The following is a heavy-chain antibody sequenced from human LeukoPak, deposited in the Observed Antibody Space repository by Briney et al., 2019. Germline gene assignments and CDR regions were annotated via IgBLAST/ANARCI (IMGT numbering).Heavy chain of an antibody. CDR2: INANSGDT. CDR3: ARDLFRHYCPNGVCYQFDY. CDR1: AYTFTGYY. D-gene: IGHD2-8*01. J-gene: IGHJ4*02. Sequence: ASVKVSCKTSAYTFTGYYMHWLRQAPGQGLEWMGWINANSGDTKYAQNFQGRVTMTRDTSISTAYMELRSLRYDDTAVYYCARDLFRHYCPNGVCYQFDYWGQGTLVTVSS. V-gene: IGHV1-2*02.